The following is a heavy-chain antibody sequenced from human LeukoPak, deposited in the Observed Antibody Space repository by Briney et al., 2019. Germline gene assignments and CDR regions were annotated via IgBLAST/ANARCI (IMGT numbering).Heavy chain of an antibody. CDR3: AKDHIVAARPGFDY. D-gene: IGHD6-6*01. CDR2: ISGSGIST. Sequence: GGSLRLSCAASGFSFSSYWMHWVRQAPGKGLEWVSTISGSGISTYYADSVKGRFTISRDNSKNTLYLQMNSLRAEDTAVYYCAKDHIVAARPGFDYWGQGTLVTVSS. CDR1: GFSFSSYW. J-gene: IGHJ4*02. V-gene: IGHV3-23*01.